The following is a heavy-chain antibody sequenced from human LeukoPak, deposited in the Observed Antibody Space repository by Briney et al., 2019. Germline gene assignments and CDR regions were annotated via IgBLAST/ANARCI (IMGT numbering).Heavy chain of an antibody. Sequence: SQTLSLTCAISGDSVSSNTAAWNWIRQSPSRGLEWLGRTYYRSKWYDDYAVSVKSRIIINPNTSKNQVSLQLNSLTPEDTAMYYCARATFSASRLDYWGQGILVTVSS. CDR2: TYYRSKWYD. CDR1: GDSVSSNTAA. D-gene: IGHD2/OR15-2a*01. V-gene: IGHV6-1*01. J-gene: IGHJ4*02. CDR3: ARATFSASRLDY.